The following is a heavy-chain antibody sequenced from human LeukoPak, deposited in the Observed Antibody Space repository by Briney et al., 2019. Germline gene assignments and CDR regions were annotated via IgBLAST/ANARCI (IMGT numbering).Heavy chain of an antibody. CDR2: MSFDGNFE. CDR3: ARVGETGTVTMELDL. Sequence: PGGSLRLSCAASGFAFADYGLHWVRQAPGKGLEWVALMSFDGNFENFADSVKGRFTISRDTARNTLYLHMGSLGVEDSAVYYCARVGETGTVTMELDLWGQGALVTVSS. D-gene: IGHD1-7*01. J-gene: IGHJ1*01. CDR1: GFAFADYG. V-gene: IGHV3-30*04.